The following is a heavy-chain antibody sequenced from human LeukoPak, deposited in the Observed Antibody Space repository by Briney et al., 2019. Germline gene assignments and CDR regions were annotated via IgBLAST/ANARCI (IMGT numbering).Heavy chain of an antibody. J-gene: IGHJ4*02. D-gene: IGHD2-15*01. CDR3: ARDKAVVAAHFDY. V-gene: IGHV3-48*03. CDR2: ISSSGSTI. Sequence: GGSLRLSCAASGFTFSSYEMNWVRQAPGKGLEWVSYISSSGSTIYYADSVRGRFTISRDNAKNSLYLQMNSLRAEDTAVYYCARDKAVVAAHFDYWGQGTLVTVSS. CDR1: GFTFSSYE.